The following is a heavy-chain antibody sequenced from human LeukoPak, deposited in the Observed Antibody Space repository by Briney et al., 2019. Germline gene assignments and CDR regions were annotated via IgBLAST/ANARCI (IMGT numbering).Heavy chain of an antibody. CDR3: ARRAYYASGTYYTDGMDV. CDR2: IKQDGSEK. CDR1: GFTFSSYW. D-gene: IGHD3-10*01. J-gene: IGHJ6*02. V-gene: IGHV3-7*01. Sequence: GGSLRLSCAASGFTFSSYWMSWVRQAPGKGLEWVANIKQDGSEKYYVDSVKGRFTISRDNAKRSLYLQMSSLRADDTAVYYCARRAYYASGTYYTDGMDVWGHGTTVTVSS.